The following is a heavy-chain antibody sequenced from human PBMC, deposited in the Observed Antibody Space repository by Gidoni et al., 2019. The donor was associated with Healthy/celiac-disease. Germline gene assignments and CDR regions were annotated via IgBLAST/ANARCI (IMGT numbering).Heavy chain of an antibody. J-gene: IGHJ6*04. CDR1: GASISRYY. V-gene: IGHV4-4*07. D-gene: IGHD6-13*01. Sequence: QVQLQESGPGLVKPSETLSLTCTVSGASISRYYWSWLRQPAGKGLEWIGRIYTSGSTNYNPSLTSRVPMSVDTSKNQFSRKLSSVTAADTAVYYCASLSPGIAAAGVDFVDVWGKGTTVTVSS. CDR2: IYTSGST. CDR3: ASLSPGIAAAGVDFVDV.